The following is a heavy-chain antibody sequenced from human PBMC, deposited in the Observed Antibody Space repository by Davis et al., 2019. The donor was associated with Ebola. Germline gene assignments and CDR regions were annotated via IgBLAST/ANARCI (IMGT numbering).Heavy chain of an antibody. V-gene: IGHV5-51*01. CDR2: IYPGDSDT. D-gene: IGHD5-24*01. CDR3: ARGTDGYNPGGYFDS. Sequence: KVSCKGSGYSFTSYWIAWVRQMPGKGLEWMGIIYPGDSDTRYSPSFQGQVTISADKSITTAYLQWSSLKASDTAMYYCARGTDGYNPGGYFDSWDQGTLVTVSS. J-gene: IGHJ4*02. CDR1: GYSFTSYW.